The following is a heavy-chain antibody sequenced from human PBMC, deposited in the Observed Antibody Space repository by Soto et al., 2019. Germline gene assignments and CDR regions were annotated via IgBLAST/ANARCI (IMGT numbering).Heavy chain of an antibody. CDR1: GFTFSSYG. CDR3: ARGGLTVVALPFDY. J-gene: IGHJ4*02. D-gene: IGHD3-22*01. Sequence: QVQLVESGGGVVQPGQSLRLSCVASGFTFSSYGMDWVRQAPGKGLEWVAIIWNDGTNQYYGDSVKGRFFISRDNGKNTVYLQMNNLRVEDTALYYCARGGLTVVALPFDYWGQGTRVTVSS. V-gene: IGHV3-33*01. CDR2: IWNDGTNQ.